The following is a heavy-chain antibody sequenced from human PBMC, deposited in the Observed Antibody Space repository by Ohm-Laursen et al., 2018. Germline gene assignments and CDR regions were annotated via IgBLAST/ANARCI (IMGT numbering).Heavy chain of an antibody. D-gene: IGHD6-13*01. Sequence: SLRLSCTASGFPFSDYWMTWVRQAPGKGLEWVANIKQDGSEKYHVDSVKGRFTISRDNAKNSLFLQMNSLRAEDTAVYYCARENGYVDPWGQGTLVTVSS. J-gene: IGHJ5*02. CDR3: ARENGYVDP. V-gene: IGHV3-7*01. CDR2: IKQDGSEK. CDR1: GFPFSDYW.